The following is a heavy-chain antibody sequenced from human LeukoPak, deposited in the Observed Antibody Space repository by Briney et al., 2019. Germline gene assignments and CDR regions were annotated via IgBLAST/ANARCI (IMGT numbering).Heavy chain of an antibody. V-gene: IGHV3-21*01. D-gene: IGHD6-19*01. CDR1: GFTFSSYS. CDR3: ARPSEHSSGWTYYFDY. CDR2: ISSSSSYI. J-gene: IGHJ4*02. Sequence: GGSLRLSCAASGFTFSSYSMNWVRQAPGKGLKWVSSISSSSSYIYYADSVKGRFTISRDNAKNSLYLQMNSLRAEDTAVYYCARPSEHSSGWTYYFDYWGQGTLVTVSS.